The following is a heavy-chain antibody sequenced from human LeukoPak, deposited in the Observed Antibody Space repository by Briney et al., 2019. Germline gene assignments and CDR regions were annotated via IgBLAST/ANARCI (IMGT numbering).Heavy chain of an antibody. CDR1: GFTFSSYW. J-gene: IGHJ6*02. Sequence: GGSLRLSCAASGFTFSSYWMNWVRQAPGKGLEWVSSISSSSSYIYYADSVKGRFTISRDNAKNSLYLQMNSLRAEDTAVYYCARDGVEMATASAGDYGMDVWGQGTTVTVSS. D-gene: IGHD5-24*01. V-gene: IGHV3-21*01. CDR3: ARDGVEMATASAGDYGMDV. CDR2: ISSSSSYI.